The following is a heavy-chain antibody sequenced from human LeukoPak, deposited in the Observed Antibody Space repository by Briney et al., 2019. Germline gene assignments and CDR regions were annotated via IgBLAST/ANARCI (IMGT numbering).Heavy chain of an antibody. CDR1: GFTFSNYA. Sequence: GGSLRLSCVASGFTFSNYAMSCVRQAPGKGREWVSGISGSGGSPYYADSVKGRFTISRDNSKNTLYLQMNSLRAEDTAVYYCAKVTSGGSCYQSDYWGQGTLVTVSS. J-gene: IGHJ4*02. V-gene: IGHV3-23*01. CDR3: AKVTSGGSCYQSDY. D-gene: IGHD2-15*01. CDR2: ISGSGGSP.